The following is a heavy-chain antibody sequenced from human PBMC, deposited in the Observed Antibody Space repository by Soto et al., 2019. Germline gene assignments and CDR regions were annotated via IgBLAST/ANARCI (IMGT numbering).Heavy chain of an antibody. Sequence: QVQLQESGPGLVKPSQTLSLTCTVSGGSISSGGYYWSWIRQHPGKGLEWIGYIYYSGSTYYNPSLKSRVTISEDTSKNQSSLKLSSVTAADTAVYYCAGSDSYDTSGYYYRVDYWGQGTLVTVSS. V-gene: IGHV4-31*03. CDR3: AGSDSYDTSGYYYRVDY. CDR1: GGSISSGGYY. J-gene: IGHJ4*02. CDR2: IYYSGST. D-gene: IGHD3-22*01.